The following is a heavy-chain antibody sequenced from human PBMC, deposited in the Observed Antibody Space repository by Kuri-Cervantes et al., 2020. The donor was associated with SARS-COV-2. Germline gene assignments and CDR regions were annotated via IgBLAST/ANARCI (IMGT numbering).Heavy chain of an antibody. Sequence: GSLRLSCAASGFTISDYYMTWIRQTPGKGLEWVSYISASGEIIYYADSVKGRFTISRDNSKNTLYLQMNSLRAEDTAVYYCAKDGGDYDFWSGYYTSGDYDAFDIWGQGTMVTVSS. D-gene: IGHD3-3*01. J-gene: IGHJ3*02. CDR3: AKDGGDYDFWSGYYTSGDYDAFDI. CDR1: GFTISDYY. CDR2: ISASGEII. V-gene: IGHV3-11*04.